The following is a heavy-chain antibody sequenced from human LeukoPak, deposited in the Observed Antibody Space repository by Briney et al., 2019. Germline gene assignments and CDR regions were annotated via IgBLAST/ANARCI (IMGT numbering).Heavy chain of an antibody. CDR3: AKGDPKYDY. V-gene: IGHV3-7*01. J-gene: IGHJ4*02. CDR2: IKQDGSEK. Sequence: GGSLRLSCAASGFTFSSYWMSWVRQAPGKGLEWVANIKQDGSEKYYVDSVKGRFTISRDNSKNTLYLQMNSLRAEDTAVYYCAKGDPKYDYWGQGTLVTVSS. CDR1: GFTFSSYW.